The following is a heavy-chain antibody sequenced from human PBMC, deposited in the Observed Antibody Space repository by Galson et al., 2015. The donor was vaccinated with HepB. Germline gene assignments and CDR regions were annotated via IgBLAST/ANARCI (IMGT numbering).Heavy chain of an antibody. J-gene: IGHJ6*02. D-gene: IGHD5-18*01. CDR1: GGTFSSYA. Sequence: SVKVSCKASGGTFSSYAISWVRQAPGQGLEWMGGIIPIFGTANYAQKFQGRVTITADESTSTAYMELRSLRSDDTAVYCCARDGRLTQGFGRYSYGSPGGVTYYYYYYGMDVWGQGTTVTVSS. CDR2: IIPIFGTA. CDR3: ARDGRLTQGFGRYSYGSPGGVTYYYYYYGMDV. V-gene: IGHV1-69*13.